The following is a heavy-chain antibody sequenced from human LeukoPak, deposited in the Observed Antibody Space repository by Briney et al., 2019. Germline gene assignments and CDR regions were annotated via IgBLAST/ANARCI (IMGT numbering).Heavy chain of an antibody. CDR2: IIPIFGTA. CDR3: ARIGDFWSGYHDFDY. Sequence: SVKVSCKASGGTFSSYAISWVRQAPGQGFEWMGGIIPIFGTANYAQKFQGRVTITAGESTSTAYMELSSLRSEDTAVYYCARIGDFWSGYHDFDYWGQGTLVTVSS. J-gene: IGHJ4*02. V-gene: IGHV1-69*01. D-gene: IGHD3-3*01. CDR1: GGTFSSYA.